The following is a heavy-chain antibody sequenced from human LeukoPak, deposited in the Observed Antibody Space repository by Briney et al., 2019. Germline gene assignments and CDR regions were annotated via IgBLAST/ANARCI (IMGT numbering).Heavy chain of an antibody. CDR3: ARVDSGSYHWYFDL. V-gene: IGHV4-30-4*08. Sequence: SQTLSLTCTVSGGSISSGDYYWSWIRQPPGKGLEWIGHIYYSGSTNYNPSLKSRVTISVDTSKNQFSLKLSSVTAADTAVYYCARVDSGSYHWYFDLWGRGTLVTVSS. CDR2: IYYSGST. CDR1: GGSISSGDYY. J-gene: IGHJ2*01. D-gene: IGHD1-26*01.